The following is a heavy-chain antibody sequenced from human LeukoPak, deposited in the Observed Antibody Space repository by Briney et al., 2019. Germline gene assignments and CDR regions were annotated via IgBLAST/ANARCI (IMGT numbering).Heavy chain of an antibody. V-gene: IGHV1-69*13. CDR1: GGTFSSYA. Sequence: ASVKVSCKASGGTFSSYAISWVRQAPGQGLEWMGGIIPIFGTVNYAQKFQGRVTITADEPTSTAYMELSSLRSEDTAVYYCARSRERAAMGHFDYWGQGTLVTVSS. CDR3: ARSRERAAMGHFDY. J-gene: IGHJ4*02. D-gene: IGHD5-18*01. CDR2: IIPIFGTV.